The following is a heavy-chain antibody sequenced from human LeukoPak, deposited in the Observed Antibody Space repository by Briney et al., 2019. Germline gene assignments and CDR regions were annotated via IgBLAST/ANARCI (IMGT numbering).Heavy chain of an antibody. J-gene: IGHJ4*02. D-gene: IGHD2-2*01. Sequence: GGSLRLSCAASGFIFTNFWMSWVRQAPGKGLELVANIKQDSTEKYYVDSVKGRFIISRDNAKNSLYLQMDSLRAEDTAVYYCARDCSRISCYADYWGQGTLVTVSS. CDR3: ARDCSRISCYADY. CDR2: IKQDSTEK. V-gene: IGHV3-7*01. CDR1: GFIFTNFW.